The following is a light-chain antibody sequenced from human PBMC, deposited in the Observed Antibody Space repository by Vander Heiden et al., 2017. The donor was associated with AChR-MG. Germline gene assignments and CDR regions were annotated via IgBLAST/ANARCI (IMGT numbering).Light chain of an antibody. J-gene: IGLJ2*01. CDR1: RSDGGGSNY. CDR2: DVS. CDR3: SSYTSSSTLDVV. Sequence: QSALTQPASVAGSPGQSITISCTGTRSDGGGSNYVSWYHQHPGKATHLMIYDVSTRPAGVSNRFSGSHTGNPASVTISGLQAEDEADDYCSSYTSSSTLDVVFGGGTKLTVL. V-gene: IGLV2-14*01.